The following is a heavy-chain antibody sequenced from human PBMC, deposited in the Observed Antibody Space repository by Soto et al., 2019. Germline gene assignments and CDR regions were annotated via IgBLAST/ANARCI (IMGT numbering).Heavy chain of an antibody. Sequence: GGSLRLSCTASGFTFGDYAMSWFRQAPGKGLEWVGFIRSKAYGGTTEYAASVKGRFTISRDDSKNTLYLQMNSLKTEDTAVYYCTAKYYDILTWGQGTLVTVSS. CDR1: GFTFGDYA. CDR3: TAKYYDILT. CDR2: IRSKAYGGTT. V-gene: IGHV3-49*03. D-gene: IGHD3-9*01. J-gene: IGHJ5*02.